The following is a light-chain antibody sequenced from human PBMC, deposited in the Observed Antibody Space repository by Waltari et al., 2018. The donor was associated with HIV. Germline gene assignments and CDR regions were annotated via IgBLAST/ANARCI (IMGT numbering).Light chain of an antibody. CDR2: WAS. CDR3: QQYYRTPPA. V-gene: IGKV4-1*01. CDR1: PSVFYSSNNKNY. Sequence: DIVMTQSPDYLVVVLSERTTINCQSRPSVFYSSNNKNYLAWYQQKPGQPPKLLIYWASTRESGVPERFSGSGSGTDFTLTISSLQAEDLAVYYCQQYYRTPPAFGQGTRLETK. J-gene: IGKJ5*01.